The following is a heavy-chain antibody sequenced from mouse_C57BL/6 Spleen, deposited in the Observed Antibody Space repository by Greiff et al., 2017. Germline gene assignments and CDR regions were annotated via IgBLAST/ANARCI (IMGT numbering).Heavy chain of an antibody. V-gene: IGHV1-4*01. Sequence: QVQLKESGAELARPGASVKMSCKASGYTFTSYTMHWVKQRPGQGLEWIGYINPSSGYTKYNQKFKDKATLTADKSSSTAYMQLSSLTSEDSAVYYCAIRWGGYFDYWGQGTTLTVSS. CDR2: INPSSGYT. CDR1: GYTFTSYT. CDR3: AIRWGGYFDY. D-gene: IGHD1-1*01. J-gene: IGHJ2*01.